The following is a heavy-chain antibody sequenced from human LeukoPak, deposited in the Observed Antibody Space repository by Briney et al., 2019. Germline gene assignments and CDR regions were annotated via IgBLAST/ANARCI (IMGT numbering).Heavy chain of an antibody. V-gene: IGHV4-39*02. J-gene: IGHJ4*02. Sequence: SETLSLTCTVSGGSISSSTYYWGWIRQPPGKGLEWIGSIYSSGTSYYNPSLKSRVTIAIDTSKSQFSLELNSVTPEDTAVYYCARDVVGKDGYGAYVGLPLDYWGQGTLVTVSS. CDR1: GGSISSSTYY. CDR2: IYSSGTS. D-gene: IGHD5-12*01. CDR3: ARDVVGKDGYGAYVGLPLDY.